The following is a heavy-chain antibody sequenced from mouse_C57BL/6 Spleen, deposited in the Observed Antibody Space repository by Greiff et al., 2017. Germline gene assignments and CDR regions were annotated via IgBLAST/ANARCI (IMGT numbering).Heavy chain of an antibody. CDR1: GYAFSSSW. Sequence: QVQLKESGPELVKPGASVKISCKASGYAFSSSWMNWVKQRPGKGLEWIGRIYPGDGDTNYNGKFKGKATLTADKSSSTAYMQLSSLTSEDSAVYFCARSRQDYGSSFDYWGQGTTLTVSS. D-gene: IGHD1-1*01. J-gene: IGHJ2*01. V-gene: IGHV1-82*01. CDR3: ARSRQDYGSSFDY. CDR2: IYPGDGDT.